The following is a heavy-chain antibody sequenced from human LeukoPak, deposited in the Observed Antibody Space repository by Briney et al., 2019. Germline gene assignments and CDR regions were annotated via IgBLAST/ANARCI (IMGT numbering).Heavy chain of an antibody. Sequence: GGSLRLSCAASGFTFDNAWMNWVRQAPGKGLEWVSYISSSGSTIYYADSVKGRFTISRDNAKNSLYLQMNSLRAEDTAVYYCARGSGLLLRYFDWLSSPAYFDYWGQGTLVTVSS. J-gene: IGHJ4*02. CDR1: GFTFDNAW. V-gene: IGHV3-48*04. D-gene: IGHD3-9*01. CDR3: ARGSGLLLRYFDWLSSPAYFDY. CDR2: ISSSGSTI.